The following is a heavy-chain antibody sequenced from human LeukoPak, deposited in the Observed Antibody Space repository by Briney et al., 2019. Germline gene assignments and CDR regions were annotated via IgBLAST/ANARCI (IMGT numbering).Heavy chain of an antibody. J-gene: IGHJ6*02. Sequence: GGSLRLSCAASGFTFSDYYMSWIRQAPGKGLEWVSYISSSGSTIYYADSVKGRFTISRDNAKNSLYLQMNSLRAEDTAVYYCARVLYDFWSGFNGMDVWGQGTTVTVSS. V-gene: IGHV3-11*01. CDR1: GFTFSDYY. CDR3: ARVLYDFWSGFNGMDV. D-gene: IGHD3-3*01. CDR2: ISSSGSTI.